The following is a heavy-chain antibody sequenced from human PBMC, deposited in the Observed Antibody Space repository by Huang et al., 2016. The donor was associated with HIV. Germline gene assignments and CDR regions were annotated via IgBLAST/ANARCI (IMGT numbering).Heavy chain of an antibody. V-gene: IGHV3-74*01. CDR2: SKRYGSST. Sequence: EVQLVESGGGLVQPGGSLRLSCAASGFTFSSYWMHWVRQVPGKGLVVDSHSKRYGSSTSYADSVKGRFTISRDNAKNTLYLQMNRLRAEDTAVYYCARGSRQGKYYYGSGTAYWGQGTLVTVSS. CDR1: GFTFSSYW. D-gene: IGHD3-10*01. J-gene: IGHJ4*02. CDR3: ARGSRQGKYYYGSGTAY.